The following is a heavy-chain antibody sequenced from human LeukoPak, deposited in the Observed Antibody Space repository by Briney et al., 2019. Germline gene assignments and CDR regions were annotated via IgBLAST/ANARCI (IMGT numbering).Heavy chain of an antibody. Sequence: SETLSLTCAVYGGSFSGYYWSWIRQPPGKGLEWIGEINHSGSTNYNPSLKSRVTISVDTSKNQFSLKLSSVTAADTAVYYCARIPLRFLECFPRAVRWFAPWGQGTLVTVPS. CDR3: ARIPLRFLECFPRAVRWFAP. V-gene: IGHV4-34*01. CDR1: GGSFSGYY. J-gene: IGHJ5*02. D-gene: IGHD3-3*01. CDR2: INHSGST.